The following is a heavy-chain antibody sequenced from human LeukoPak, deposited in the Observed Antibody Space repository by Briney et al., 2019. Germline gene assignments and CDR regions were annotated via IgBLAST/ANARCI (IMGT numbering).Heavy chain of an antibody. Sequence: GESLKISCKGSGYSFSTYWIAWVRQMPGKGLEWMGIIYPGDSDTRYSPSFQGQVTISADKSISTAYLQWSSLKASDTAMYYCARLFLEDTAMVNVYFDYWGQGTLVTVSS. V-gene: IGHV5-51*01. CDR1: GYSFSTYW. J-gene: IGHJ4*02. CDR2: IYPGDSDT. CDR3: ARLFLEDTAMVNVYFDY. D-gene: IGHD5-18*01.